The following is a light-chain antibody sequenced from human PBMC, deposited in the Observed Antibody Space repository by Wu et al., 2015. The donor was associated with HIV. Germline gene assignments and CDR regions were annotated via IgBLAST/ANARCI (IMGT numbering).Light chain of an antibody. J-gene: IGKJ1*01. Sequence: DIQMTQSPSTLSASVGDTVTISCRASQSMSSWLAWYQQRPGKAPKLLIYKASSLESGVPSRFSGSGSGSEFTLTISSLQPDDFATYYCQQYNTSPWTFGQGTKVEIK. V-gene: IGKV1-5*03. CDR1: QSMSSW. CDR3: QQYNTSPWT. CDR2: KAS.